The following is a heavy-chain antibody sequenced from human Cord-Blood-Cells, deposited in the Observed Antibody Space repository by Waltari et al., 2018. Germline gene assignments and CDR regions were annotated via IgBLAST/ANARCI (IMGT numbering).Heavy chain of an antibody. CDR3: ARGRPTKDWNVWFDP. CDR2: IDWDDDK. V-gene: IGHV2-70*01. D-gene: IGHD1-1*01. Sequence: QVTLRESGPALVKPTQTLTLTCTFSGFSLSTSGMCVSWIRQPPGKALEWLALIDWDDDKYYNTSLKTRLTISKDTSKNQVVLTMTNMDPVDTATYYCARGRPTKDWNVWFDPWGQGTLVTVSS. CDR1: GFSLSTSGMC. J-gene: IGHJ5*02.